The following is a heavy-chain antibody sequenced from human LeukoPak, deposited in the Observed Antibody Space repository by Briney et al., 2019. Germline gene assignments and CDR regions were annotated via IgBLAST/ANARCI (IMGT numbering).Heavy chain of an antibody. V-gene: IGHV3-7*03. Sequence: GGSLRLSCAASGFTFSSYWMSWVRQAPGKGLEWVANIKQDGSEKYYVDSVKGRFTISRDNAKNSLYLQMNSLRAEDTAVYYCARRIAVAATISWFDPWGQGTLVTVSS. D-gene: IGHD6-19*01. CDR2: IKQDGSEK. CDR3: ARRIAVAATISWFDP. CDR1: GFTFSSYW. J-gene: IGHJ5*02.